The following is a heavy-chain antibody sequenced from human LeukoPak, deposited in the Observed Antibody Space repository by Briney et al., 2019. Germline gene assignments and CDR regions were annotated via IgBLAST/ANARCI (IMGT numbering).Heavy chain of an antibody. J-gene: IGHJ4*02. CDR1: GFTFSDYY. V-gene: IGHV3-11*04. CDR3: ARDPSSGYSHGFDY. Sequence: GGSLRLSCAASGFTFSDYYMSWIRQAPGKGLEWVSYISSSGSIIYYADSVKGRFTISRDNVKKSLYLQMNSLRAEDTAVYYCARDPSSGYSHGFDYWGQGTLVTVSS. CDR2: ISSSGSII. D-gene: IGHD3-22*01.